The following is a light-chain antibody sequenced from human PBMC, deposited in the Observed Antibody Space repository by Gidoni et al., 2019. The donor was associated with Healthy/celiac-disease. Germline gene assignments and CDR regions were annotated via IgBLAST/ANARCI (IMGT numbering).Light chain of an antibody. Sequence: QSVLPQPPSASGTPGQRVTISCSGSSSNIGSNTVNWYQQPPGTAPKLLIYSNNQRPSGVPDRFSGSKSGTSASLAISGLQSEDEADYYCAAWDDSLNGQVFGGGTKLTVL. V-gene: IGLV1-44*01. J-gene: IGLJ3*02. CDR1: SSNIGSNT. CDR3: AAWDDSLNGQV. CDR2: SNN.